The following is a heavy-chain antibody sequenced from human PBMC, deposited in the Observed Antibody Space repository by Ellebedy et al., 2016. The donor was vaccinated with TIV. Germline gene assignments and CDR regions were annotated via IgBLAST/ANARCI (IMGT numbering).Heavy chain of an antibody. CDR1: GHTLMELS. D-gene: IGHD5-18*01. Sequence: ASVKVSCKVSGHTLMELSMHWVRQAPGKGLEWVGGFDPENGRAIYAQKFQGRVTMTEDISTDTAYMELSSLTSEDTAVYYCAAVRIQIWFPKWFDPWGQGTLVTVSS. CDR2: FDPENGRA. J-gene: IGHJ5*02. V-gene: IGHV1-24*01. CDR3: AAVRIQIWFPKWFDP.